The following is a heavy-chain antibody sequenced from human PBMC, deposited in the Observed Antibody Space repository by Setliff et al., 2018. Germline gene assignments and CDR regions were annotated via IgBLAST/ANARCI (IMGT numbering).Heavy chain of an antibody. Sequence: GGSLRLSCAASGFTFSTYRMHWVRQAPGKGLEWVAVIWDDGGNKYHADSVKGRVTISRDNAKNSLYLQMNSLRAEDTATYYCARSENCFSTHCSPYDYWGQGTLVTVSS. J-gene: IGHJ4*02. D-gene: IGHD2-2*01. CDR3: ARSENCFSTHCSPYDY. CDR2: IWDDGGNK. CDR1: GFTFSTYR. V-gene: IGHV3-33*08.